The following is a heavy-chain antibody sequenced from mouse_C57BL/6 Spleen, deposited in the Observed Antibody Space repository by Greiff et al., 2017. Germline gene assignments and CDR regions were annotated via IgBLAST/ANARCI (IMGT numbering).Heavy chain of an antibody. CDR2: IHPNSGST. V-gene: IGHV1-64*01. CDR3: ARPLDSSGPFAY. D-gene: IGHD3-2*02. CDR1: GYTFTSDW. Sequence: VQLQQPGAELVKPGASVKLSCKASGYTFTSDWMHWVKQRPGQGLEWIGMIHPNSGSTNYNAKFKSKATVTVDKSSSTAYMQLSSLASEDSAVYCCARPLDSSGPFAYWGQGALVTVAA. J-gene: IGHJ3*01.